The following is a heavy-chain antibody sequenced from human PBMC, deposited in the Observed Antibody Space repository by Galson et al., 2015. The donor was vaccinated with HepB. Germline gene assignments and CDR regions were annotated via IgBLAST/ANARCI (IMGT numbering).Heavy chain of an antibody. J-gene: IGHJ4*02. Sequence: SVKVSCKASGYTFTSYYMHWVRQAPGQGLEWMGIINPSGGSTSYAQKFQGRVTMTRDTSTSTVYTEPSSLRSEDTAVYYCARVGGYGSGSYYNWGQGTLVTVSS. D-gene: IGHD3-10*01. CDR2: INPSGGST. V-gene: IGHV1-46*01. CDR3: ARVGGYGSGSYYN. CDR1: GYTFTSYY.